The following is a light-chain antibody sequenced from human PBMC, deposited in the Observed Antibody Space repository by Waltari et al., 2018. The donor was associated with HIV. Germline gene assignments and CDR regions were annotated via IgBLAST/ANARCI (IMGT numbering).Light chain of an antibody. CDR3: QQTYSTHLFT. CDR2: SAS. V-gene: IGKV1-39*01. J-gene: IGKJ3*01. CDR1: QNIGDY. Sequence: DIQTTQSPSPLSASVGDRITITCRASQNIGDYVNWYQQTPGNAPKLLVYSASSLQSGVPSRFSGSGSGTDFTLTISNLQPEDFGIYYCQQTYSTHLFTFGPGTEVDMK.